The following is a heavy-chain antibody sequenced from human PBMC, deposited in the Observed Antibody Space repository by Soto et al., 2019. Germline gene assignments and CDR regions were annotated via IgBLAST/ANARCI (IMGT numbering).Heavy chain of an antibody. CDR2: LSSTGGST. J-gene: IGHJ6*02. CDR1: GFTFRKYV. Sequence: EVQLLESGGGLAQPGGSLRLSCEVSGFTFRKYVMTWVRQAPGKGLEWVSSLSSTGGSTYYADSVKGRFTVSRDNSKNTLFLKRNSLRAKDTAIYYCTKEQGVLEWITRGGLDGWGPGTTVEVSS. V-gene: IGHV3-23*01. D-gene: IGHD3-3*01. CDR3: TKEQGVLEWITRGGLDG.